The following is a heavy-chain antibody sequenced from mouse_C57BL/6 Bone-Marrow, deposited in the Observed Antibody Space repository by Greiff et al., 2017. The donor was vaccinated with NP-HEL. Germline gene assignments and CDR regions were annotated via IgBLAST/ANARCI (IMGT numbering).Heavy chain of an antibody. Sequence: EVKLMESGGDLVKPGGSLKLSCAASGFTFSSYGMSWVRQTPDKRLEWVATISSGGSYTNYPDSVKGRFTISRDNAKNTLYLQMSRLKSEDTAMYYCARRRYAMDYWGQGTSVTVSS. J-gene: IGHJ4*01. CDR3: ARRRYAMDY. V-gene: IGHV5-6*02. CDR1: GFTFSSYG. CDR2: ISSGGSYT.